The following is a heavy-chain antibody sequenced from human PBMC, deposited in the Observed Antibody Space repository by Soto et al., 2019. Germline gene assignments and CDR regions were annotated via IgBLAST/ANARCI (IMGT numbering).Heavy chain of an antibody. D-gene: IGHD6-6*01. CDR3: ARGARSIAARSYYYYGMDV. Sequence: SETLSLTCAVYGGSFSGYYWSWIRQPPGKGLEWIGEINHSGSTNYNPSLKSRVTISVDTSKNQFSLKLSSVTAADTAVYYCARGARSIAARSYYYYGMDVWGQGTTVTVSS. CDR1: GGSFSGYY. CDR2: INHSGST. V-gene: IGHV4-34*01. J-gene: IGHJ6*02.